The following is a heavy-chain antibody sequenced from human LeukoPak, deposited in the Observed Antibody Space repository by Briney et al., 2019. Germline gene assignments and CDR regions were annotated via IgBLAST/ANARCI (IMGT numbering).Heavy chain of an antibody. CDR3: ARDVMRSGWYVDDF. CDR2: ISAYNGKT. J-gene: IGHJ4*02. Sequence: ASVKVSCKASGYTFTSYGISWVRQAPGQGLEWMGWISAYNGKTKYAQKLQGRVTLTTDTSTSTVYMELRSLTYGDTAVYYCARDVMRSGWYVDDFWGQGTPVTVSS. CDR1: GYTFTSYG. D-gene: IGHD6-19*01. V-gene: IGHV1-18*01.